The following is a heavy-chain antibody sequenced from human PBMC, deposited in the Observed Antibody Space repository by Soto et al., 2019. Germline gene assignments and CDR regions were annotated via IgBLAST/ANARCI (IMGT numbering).Heavy chain of an antibody. CDR3: AKDEDDYGDYEGYFDY. CDR2: ISGSGGST. V-gene: IGHV3-23*01. CDR1: GFTFSSYA. D-gene: IGHD4-17*01. J-gene: IGHJ4*02. Sequence: EVQLLESGGGLVQPGGSLRPSCAASGFTFSSYAMSWVRQAPGKGLEWVSAISGSGGSTYYADSVKGRFTISRDNSKNTLYLQMNSLRAEDTAVYYCAKDEDDYGDYEGYFDYWGQGTLVTVSS.